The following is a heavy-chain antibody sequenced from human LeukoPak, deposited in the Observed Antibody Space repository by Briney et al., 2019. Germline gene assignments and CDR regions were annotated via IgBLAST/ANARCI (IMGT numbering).Heavy chain of an antibody. Sequence: SGGSLRLSCVTSGFTFTSYALYWVRQAPGRGLEYVSAISSNAASTYYAESVKGRLTISRDTSMSTLYLQMGSLRPEDTAVYYCARRERNAFDYWGEGTMVTVS. J-gene: IGHJ4*02. CDR2: ISSNAAST. CDR1: GFTFTSYA. V-gene: IGHV3-64*02. CDR3: ARRERNAFDY. D-gene: IGHD2-8*01.